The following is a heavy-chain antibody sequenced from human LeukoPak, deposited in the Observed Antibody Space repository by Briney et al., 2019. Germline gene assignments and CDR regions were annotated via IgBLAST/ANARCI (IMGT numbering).Heavy chain of an antibody. CDR1: GLIFSSYW. Sequence: GGSLRLSCEASGLIFSSYWMSWVRQAPGKGLEWVANISQDGSQKYHVDSVKGRFTISRDNAKKSLYLQMNSLRAEDTAVYYCGRVGAYYGSGSYSDYWGQGTLVTVSS. V-gene: IGHV3-7*01. D-gene: IGHD3-10*01. CDR2: ISQDGSQK. CDR3: GRVGAYYGSGSYSDY. J-gene: IGHJ4*02.